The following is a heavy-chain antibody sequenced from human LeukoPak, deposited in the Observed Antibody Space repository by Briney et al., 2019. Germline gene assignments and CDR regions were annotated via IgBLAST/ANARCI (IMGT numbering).Heavy chain of an antibody. V-gene: IGHV4-34*01. CDR3: ARGGDYDYVWGSNKYYFDY. J-gene: IGHJ4*02. CDR2: INHSGST. CDR1: GGSFSGYY. D-gene: IGHD3-16*01. Sequence: SETLSLTCAVYGGSFSGYYWSWIRQPPGKGLEWVGEINHSGSTNYNPSLKSRVTISVDTSKNQFSLKLSYVTAADTAVYYCARGGDYDYVWGSNKYYFDYWGQGTLVTVSS.